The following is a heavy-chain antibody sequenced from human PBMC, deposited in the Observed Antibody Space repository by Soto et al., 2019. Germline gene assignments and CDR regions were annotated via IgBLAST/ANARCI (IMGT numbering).Heavy chain of an antibody. V-gene: IGHV1-69*13. D-gene: IGHD3-22*01. CDR1: GGTFSRYA. CDR3: ARVGYDSSGYYINWFDP. CDR2: IIPIFGTA. J-gene: IGHJ5*02. Sequence: GASVKVSCKTSGGTFSRYAISWVRQAPGQGLEWMGGIIPIFGTANYAQKFQGRVTITADESTSTAYMELSSLRSEDTAVYYCARVGYDSSGYYINWFDPWGQGTLVTVSS.